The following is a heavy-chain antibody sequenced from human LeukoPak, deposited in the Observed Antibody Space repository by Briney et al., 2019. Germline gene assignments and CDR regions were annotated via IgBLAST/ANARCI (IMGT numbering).Heavy chain of an antibody. D-gene: IGHD3-3*01. CDR3: ARGRGIFGVVIRNNGFDY. J-gene: IGHJ4*02. CDR2: INHSGST. Sequence: SETLSLTCAVYGASFSGYYWSWIRQPPGKGLEWIGEINHSGSTNYNPSLKSRVTISVDTSKNQFSLKLSSVTAADTAVYYCARGRGIFGVVIRNNGFDYWGQGTLVTVSS. V-gene: IGHV4-34*01. CDR1: GASFSGYY.